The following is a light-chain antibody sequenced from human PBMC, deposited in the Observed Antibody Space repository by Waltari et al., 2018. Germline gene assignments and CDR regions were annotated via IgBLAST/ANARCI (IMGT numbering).Light chain of an antibody. CDR2: WAS. CDR3: QQYYRIPLS. V-gene: IGKV4-1*01. J-gene: IGKJ4*01. CDR1: QSVLSSSNNKNY. Sequence: DIVVTQSPEVLSVSLGERATINCKSSQSVLSSSNNKNYVAGFQQRPGQRPRLLIYWASTRESGVPDRFSGSGSGTDFSLTIANLQAEDVAVYYCQQYYRIPLSFGGGTKVEIK.